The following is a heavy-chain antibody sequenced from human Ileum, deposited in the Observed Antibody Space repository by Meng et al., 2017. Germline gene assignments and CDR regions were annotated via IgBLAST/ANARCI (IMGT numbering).Heavy chain of an antibody. D-gene: IGHD2-2*01. CDR2: INGGNGKT. V-gene: IGHV1-3*01. Sequence: QVQLVQAGAEVTKPGASVKVSCKASGYTFTSYAIHWVRQAPGQRLEWMGWINGGNGKTKYSQKFQGRVTITRDTSASTAYMELSSLRSEDTAVYYCARDVVVPAALTVRIDYWGQGTLVTVSS. J-gene: IGHJ4*02. CDR1: GYTFTSYA. CDR3: ARDVVVPAALTVRIDY.